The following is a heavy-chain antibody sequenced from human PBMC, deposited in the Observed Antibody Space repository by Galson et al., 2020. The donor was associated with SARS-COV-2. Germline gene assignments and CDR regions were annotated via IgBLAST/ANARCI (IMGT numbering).Heavy chain of an antibody. CDR2: IYSEGSST. D-gene: IGHD7-27*01. CDR3: ARGDMGNDYFDY. V-gene: IGHV3-74*01. Sequence: ALHGESLKISCAASGFTFSSHWIHWVRQAPGKGLVWVSRIYSEGSSTSYADSVKGRFTISGDNAKNTLYLQMNSLRAEDTAVYYCARGDMGNDYFDYWGQGTLVTVSS. J-gene: IGHJ4*02. CDR1: GFTFSSHW.